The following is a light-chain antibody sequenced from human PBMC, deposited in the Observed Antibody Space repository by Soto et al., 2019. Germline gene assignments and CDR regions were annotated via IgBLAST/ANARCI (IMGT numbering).Light chain of an antibody. Sequence: DVVMTQSPLSLPVTLGQPASISCRSSQSLIHSDGDTYLTWFQQRPGQSPRRLIYKVSDRDSGVPERFTGSGSGHDVTLKISRVEAEDVVVYYCIQGTHWPWTFGQGTEVENK. CDR1: QSLIHSDGDTY. J-gene: IGKJ1*01. CDR3: IQGTHWPWT. CDR2: KVS. V-gene: IGKV2-30*02.